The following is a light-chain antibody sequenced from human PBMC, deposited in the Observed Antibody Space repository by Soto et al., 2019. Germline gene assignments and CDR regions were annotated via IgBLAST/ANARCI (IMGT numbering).Light chain of an antibody. CDR2: DAS. V-gene: IGKV1-5*01. J-gene: IGKJ1*01. Sequence: DIQMTQSPSTLSASVGDRVTITCRASQSISSWLAWYQQKPGKAPKLLIYDASSLESGVPSRFSGSGSGTDFTLTISSLQPDDFAAYYCQQYNSIPWTFGQGTKVEIK. CDR1: QSISSW. CDR3: QQYNSIPWT.